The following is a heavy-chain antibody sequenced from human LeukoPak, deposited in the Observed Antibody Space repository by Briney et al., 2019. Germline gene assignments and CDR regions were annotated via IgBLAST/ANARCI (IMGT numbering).Heavy chain of an antibody. J-gene: IGHJ5*02. CDR1: GGSISSGGYY. D-gene: IGHD4-11*01. Sequence: SETLSLTCTVSGGSISSGGYYWSWIRQHPRKGLEWIGYIYYSGSTYYNPSLKSRVTISVDTSKNQFSLKLSSVTAADTAVYYCARVGMTTKGGFDPWGQGTLVTVSS. CDR2: IYYSGST. CDR3: ARVGMTTKGGFDP. V-gene: IGHV4-31*03.